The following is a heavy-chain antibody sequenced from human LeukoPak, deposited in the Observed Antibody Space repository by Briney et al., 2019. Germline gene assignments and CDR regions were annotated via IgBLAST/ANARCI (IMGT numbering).Heavy chain of an antibody. Sequence: SETLSLTCSVSGGSIGSSSYYWGWIRQPPGEGLEWIGNIYYSGSTYFNPSLKSRLTISVDTSKNQFSLKLSSVTAADTAVYYCARDVPMYSGSHLYYYMDVWGKGTTVTASS. CDR2: IYYSGST. D-gene: IGHD1-26*01. CDR1: GGSIGSSSYY. V-gene: IGHV4-39*07. J-gene: IGHJ6*03. CDR3: ARDVPMYSGSHLYYYMDV.